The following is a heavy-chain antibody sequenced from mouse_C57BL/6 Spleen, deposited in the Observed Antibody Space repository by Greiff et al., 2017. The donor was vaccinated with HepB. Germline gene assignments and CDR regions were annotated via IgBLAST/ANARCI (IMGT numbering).Heavy chain of an antibody. CDR3: ARRGYGSREGYFDF. J-gene: IGHJ1*03. V-gene: IGHV1-52*01. D-gene: IGHD1-1*01. CDR1: GYTFNSYW. CDR2: IDHSDSET. Sequence: QVQLQQPGAVLARPGSSVKLSCKASGYTFNSYWMHWVKQRTIQGLEWIGNIDHSDSETHYTQKFKDKATLTVDKSSSTAYMQLSSLTSEGSAVYYCARRGYGSREGYFDFWGTGTTVTVSS.